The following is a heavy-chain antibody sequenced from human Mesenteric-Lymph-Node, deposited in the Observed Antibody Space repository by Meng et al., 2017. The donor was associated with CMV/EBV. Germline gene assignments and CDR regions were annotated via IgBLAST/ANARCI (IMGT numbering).Heavy chain of an antibody. V-gene: IGHV1-8*01. CDR2: MNPNSGNT. J-gene: IGHJ4*02. CDR1: GYSFISYD. CDR3: ARERSGYLDS. D-gene: IGHD3-16*02. Sequence: VACEAFGYSFISYDINWVRQAPGQGLEWMGWMNPNSGNTVYAQMFQGRVTMTRNASISTADMELSSVRSEDTAVYYCARERSGYLDSWGQGALVTVSS.